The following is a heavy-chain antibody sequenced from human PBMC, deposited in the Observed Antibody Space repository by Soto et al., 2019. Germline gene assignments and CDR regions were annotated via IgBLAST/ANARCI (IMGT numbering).Heavy chain of an antibody. J-gene: IGHJ6*02. D-gene: IGHD1-26*01. CDR3: ARDGSLGQTYFYYGLDV. CDR1: GGTFSTYG. V-gene: IGHV1-69*01. CDR2: IVPVFGTT. Sequence: QVQLVQSGAEVKKPGSSVKVSCKASGGTFSTYGISWVRQAPGQGPEWMGGIVPVFGTTDYAQKFQGRVTITADESTRTAYVEVRSLRSEDAAVYYCARDGSLGQTYFYYGLDVWGQGTTFTVSS.